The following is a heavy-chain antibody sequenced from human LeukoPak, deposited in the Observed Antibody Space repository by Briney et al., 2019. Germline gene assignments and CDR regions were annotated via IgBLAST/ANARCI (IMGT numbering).Heavy chain of an antibody. CDR1: GYTFTSYG. CDR2: ISAYNGNT. D-gene: IGHD3-10*01. Sequence: ASVKVSCKASGYTFTSYGISWVRQAPGQGLEWMGWISAYNGNTNYAQKLQGRVTMTTDTSTSTAYMELRSLRSDDTAVYYCARDGYGSGGPLKYYYYGMDVWDQGTTVTVSS. J-gene: IGHJ6*02. CDR3: ARDGYGSGGPLKYYYYGMDV. V-gene: IGHV1-18*01.